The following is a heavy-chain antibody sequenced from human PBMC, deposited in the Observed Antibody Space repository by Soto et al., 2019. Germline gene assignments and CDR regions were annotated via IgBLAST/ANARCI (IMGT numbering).Heavy chain of an antibody. J-gene: IGHJ6*02. CDR3: ASPRGPSPSGIRAGYYYYGMDV. V-gene: IGHV3-53*01. CDR2: IYSGGST. Sequence: HPGGSLRLSCAASGFTVSSNYMSWVRQAPGKGLEWVSVIYSGGSTYYADSVKGRFTISRDNSKNTLYLQMNSLRAEDTAVYYCASPRGPSPSGIRAGYYYYGMDVWGQGTTVTVSS. D-gene: IGHD2-15*01. CDR1: GFTVSSNY.